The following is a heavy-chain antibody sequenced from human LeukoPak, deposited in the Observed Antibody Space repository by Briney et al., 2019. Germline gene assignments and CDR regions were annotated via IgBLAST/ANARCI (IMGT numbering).Heavy chain of an antibody. CDR1: GGSISSYY. D-gene: IGHD6-19*01. J-gene: IGHJ4*02. CDR2: IYYSGST. Sequence: PSETLSLTCTVSGGSISSYYWSWIRQPPGKGLEWIGYIYYSGSTNYSPSLKSRVTISVDTSKNQFSLKLSSVTAADTAVYYCARETPYSSGWYYFDYWGQGTLVSVSS. CDR3: ARETPYSSGWYYFDY. V-gene: IGHV4-59*01.